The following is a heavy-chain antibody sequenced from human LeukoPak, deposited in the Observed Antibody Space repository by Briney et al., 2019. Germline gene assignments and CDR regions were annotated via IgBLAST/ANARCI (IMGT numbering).Heavy chain of an antibody. CDR1: GRSFSGYY. J-gene: IGHJ4*02. Sequence: SETLSLTCAVYGRSFSGYYWSWIRQPPGKGLEWIGEINHSGSPNYNPSLKRRVTKSVDTSKNQFSLKLSSVTAADTAVYYCARRRTYYYDSSGYPALDYWGQGTLVTVSS. D-gene: IGHD3-22*01. CDR2: INHSGSP. V-gene: IGHV4-34*01. CDR3: ARRRTYYYDSSGYPALDY.